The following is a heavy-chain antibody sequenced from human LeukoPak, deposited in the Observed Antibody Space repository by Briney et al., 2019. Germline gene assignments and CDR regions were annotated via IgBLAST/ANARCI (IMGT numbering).Heavy chain of an antibody. Sequence: PSETLSLTCTVSGGSISSGGYYWSWIRQPPGKGLEWIGYIYHSGSTYYNPSLKSRVTISVDTSKNQFSLKLSSVTAADTAVYYCARDSQGFGELQGYWFDPWGQGTLVTVSS. CDR1: GGSISSGGYY. D-gene: IGHD3-10*01. J-gene: IGHJ5*02. V-gene: IGHV4-30-2*01. CDR3: ARDSQGFGELQGYWFDP. CDR2: IYHSGST.